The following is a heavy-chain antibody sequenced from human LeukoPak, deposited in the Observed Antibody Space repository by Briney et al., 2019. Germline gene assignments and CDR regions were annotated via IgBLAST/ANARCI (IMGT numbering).Heavy chain of an antibody. V-gene: IGHV3-23*01. D-gene: IGHD1-1*01. CDR1: GFTFSSYA. CDR2: ISGSGGST. Sequence: PGGSLRLPCAASGFTFSSYAMSWVRQAPGKGLEWVSGISGSGGSTFYGDSVEGRFTVSRDNDKNTLYLQMNSLRAEDTAAYYCAKAGGVHLERRWVFDCWGQGTLVTVSS. CDR3: AKAGGVHLERRWVFDC. J-gene: IGHJ4*02.